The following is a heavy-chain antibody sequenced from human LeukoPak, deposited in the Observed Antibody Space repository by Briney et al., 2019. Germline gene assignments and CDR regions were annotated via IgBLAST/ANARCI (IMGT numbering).Heavy chain of an antibody. D-gene: IGHD2-2*02. Sequence: PGGSLRLSCAASEFTFSTYCMHWVRQAPGKGLVWVSRINSDGTNTDYADSVKGRFTISRDNSKNTLYLQMNSLRADDTAVYYCAKDRGEVPTAIAYWGQGTPVTVSS. V-gene: IGHV3-74*01. CDR1: EFTFSTYC. CDR3: AKDRGEVPTAIAY. CDR2: INSDGTNT. J-gene: IGHJ4*02.